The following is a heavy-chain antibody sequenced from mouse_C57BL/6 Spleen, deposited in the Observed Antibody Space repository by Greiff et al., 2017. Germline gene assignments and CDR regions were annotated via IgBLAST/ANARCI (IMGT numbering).Heavy chain of an antibody. V-gene: IGHV1-80*01. J-gene: IGHJ4*01. CDR2: IYPGDGDT. D-gene: IGHD2-3*01. CDR1: GYAFSSYW. Sequence: QVQLQQSGAELVKPGASVKISCKASGYAFSSYWMNWVKQRPGKGLEWIGQIYPGDGDTNYNGKFKGKATLTADKSSSTAYMQRSSLTSEDSAVYFCARADGYLYAMDYWGQGTSVTVSS. CDR3: ARADGYLYAMDY.